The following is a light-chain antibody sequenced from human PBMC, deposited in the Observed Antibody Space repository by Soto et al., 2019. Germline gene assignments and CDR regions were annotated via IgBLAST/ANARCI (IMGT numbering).Light chain of an antibody. CDR2: HAS. V-gene: IGKV3-20*01. CDR1: QSVCRAY. Sequence: EIVLTQSPGTLSLSLGESVTLSCRASQSVCRAYLAWFQHKPRQAPRLLVHHASTRATGVPDRFSGSGSGTDFPFSVSRLEPEDFAKYYCHQYASEPLTFRGGTKLQIK. J-gene: IGKJ4*01. CDR3: HQYASEPLT.